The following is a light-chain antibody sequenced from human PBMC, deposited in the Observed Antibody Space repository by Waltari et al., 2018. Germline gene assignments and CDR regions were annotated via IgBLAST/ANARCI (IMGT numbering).Light chain of an antibody. CDR2: GKT. CDR3: FSRDSSGNLGV. J-gene: IGLJ3*02. V-gene: IGLV3-19*01. Sequence: SSELTQDPAVSVALGQTVRITCQGARLRSFSASWYQQKPGQAPVLVIYGKTNRPSGIPDRFSGSTSRNTASLTITGAQAEDEADYYCFSRDSSGNLGVFGGGTKLTVL. CDR1: RLRSFS.